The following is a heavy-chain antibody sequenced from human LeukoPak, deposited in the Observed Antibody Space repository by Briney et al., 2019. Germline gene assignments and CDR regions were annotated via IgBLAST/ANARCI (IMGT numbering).Heavy chain of an antibody. CDR3: ARGVIAVAVSGVALDY. D-gene: IGHD6-19*01. V-gene: IGHV6-1*01. Sequence: SQTLSLTCAISGDSVSSNSAAWNWIGQCQSMGLEWQGRTYYRSKWYNDYAVSVKSRITINPNTSKKQLSMQLNSVTTEDRAVHYCARGVIAVAVSGVALDYWGQGTLVTVSS. CDR2: TYYRSKWYN. CDR1: GDSVSSNSAA. J-gene: IGHJ4*02.